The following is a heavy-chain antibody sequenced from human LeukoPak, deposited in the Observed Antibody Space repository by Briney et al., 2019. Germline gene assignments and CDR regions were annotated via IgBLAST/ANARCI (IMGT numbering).Heavy chain of an antibody. V-gene: IGHV3-23*01. D-gene: IGHD6-6*01. CDR2: ISGSGGST. J-gene: IGHJ4*02. Sequence: GGSLRLSCAASGFTFSSYAMTWVRQAPGKGPEWVSTISGSGGSTDYADSVKGRFTISRDNSKNTLFLQMNSLRAEDTAVYYCAREYSSSSAIDYWGQGTLVTVSS. CDR1: GFTFSSYA. CDR3: AREYSSSSAIDY.